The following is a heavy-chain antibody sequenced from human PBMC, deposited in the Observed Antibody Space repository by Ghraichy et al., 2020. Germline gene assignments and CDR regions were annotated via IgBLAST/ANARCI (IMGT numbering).Heavy chain of an antibody. D-gene: IGHD3-3*01. J-gene: IGHJ4*02. CDR2: ISSSSSTI. CDR3: ARDRRITIFGVVSVSSLFDY. V-gene: IGHV3-48*04. Sequence: GSLRLSCAASGFTFSSYSMNWVRQAPGKGLEWVSYISSSSSTIYYADSVKGRFTISRDNAKNSLYLQMNSLRAEDTAVYYCARDRRITIFGVVSVSSLFDYWGQGTLVTVSS. CDR1: GFTFSSYS.